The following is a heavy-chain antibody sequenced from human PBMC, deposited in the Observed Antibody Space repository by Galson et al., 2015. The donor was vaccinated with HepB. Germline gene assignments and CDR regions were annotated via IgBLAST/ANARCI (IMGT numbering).Heavy chain of an antibody. Sequence: QSGAEVKKPGESLKISCKGSGYSFTSYWIGWVRQMPGKGLEWMGIIYPGDSDTRYSPSFEGQVTISADKSISTAFLQWSSLKASDTAMYYCARHVIVRNPPYAVTTPLNWVDPWGQGTL. V-gene: IGHV5-51*01. J-gene: IGHJ5*02. D-gene: IGHD3-16*01. CDR1: GYSFTSYW. CDR3: ARHVIVRNPPYAVTTPLNWVDP. CDR2: IYPGDSDT.